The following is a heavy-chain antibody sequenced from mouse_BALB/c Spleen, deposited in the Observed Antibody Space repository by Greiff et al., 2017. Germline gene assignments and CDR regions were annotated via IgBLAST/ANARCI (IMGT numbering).Heavy chain of an antibody. CDR3: TTACYGSCESFDY. D-gene: IGHD2-10*01. CDR2: IYPGSGST. J-gene: IGHJ2*01. CDR1: GYTFTSYW. Sequence: LQQPGSELVRPGASVKLSCKASGYTFTSYWMHWVKQRHGQGLEWIGNIYPGSGSTNYDEKFKSKGTLTVDTSSSTAYMHLSSLTSEDSAVYYCTTACYGSCESFDYWGQGTTLTVSS. V-gene: IGHV1S22*01.